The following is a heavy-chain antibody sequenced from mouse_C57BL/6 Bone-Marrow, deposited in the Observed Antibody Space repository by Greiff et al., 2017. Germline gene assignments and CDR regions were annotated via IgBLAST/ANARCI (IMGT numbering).Heavy chain of an antibody. CDR1: GYTFTSYW. CDR3: ASPYGYDGAWFAY. D-gene: IGHD2-2*01. J-gene: IGHJ3*01. CDR2: IHPNSGST. V-gene: IGHV1-64*01. Sequence: QVQLQQPGAELVKPGASVKLSCKASGYTFTSYWMHWVKQRPGQGLEWIGMIHPNSGSTNYNEKFKSKATLTVDKSSSTAYMQLSSLTSEDSAVYDCASPYGYDGAWFAYWGQGTLVTVSA.